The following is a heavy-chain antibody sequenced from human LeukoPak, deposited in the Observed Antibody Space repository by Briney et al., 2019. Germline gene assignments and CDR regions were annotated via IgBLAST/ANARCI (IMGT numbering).Heavy chain of an antibody. D-gene: IGHD2-2*01. CDR2: IIPIFGTA. V-gene: IGHV1-69*05. CDR1: GYTFTDNY. CDR3: ARDEDGVGWFDP. Sequence: ASVKVSCKASGYTFTDNYMHWVRQAPGQGLEWMGGIIPIFGTANYAQKFQGRVTITTDESTSTAYMELSSLRSEDTAVYYCARDEDGVGWFDPWGQGTLVTVSS. J-gene: IGHJ5*02.